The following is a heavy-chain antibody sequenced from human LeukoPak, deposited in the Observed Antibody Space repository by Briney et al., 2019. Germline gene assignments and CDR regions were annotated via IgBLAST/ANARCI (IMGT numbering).Heavy chain of an antibody. CDR2: IIPIFGTA. V-gene: IGHV1-69*06. J-gene: IGHJ4*02. CDR1: GGTFSSYA. D-gene: IGHD5-18*01. Sequence: GSSVKVSCKASGGTFSSYAISCVRQAPGQGLEWMGGIIPIFGTANYAQKFQGRVTITADKSTSTAYMELSSLRSEDTAVYYCAREGGYSYGYYFDYWGQGTLVTVSS. CDR3: AREGGYSYGYYFDY.